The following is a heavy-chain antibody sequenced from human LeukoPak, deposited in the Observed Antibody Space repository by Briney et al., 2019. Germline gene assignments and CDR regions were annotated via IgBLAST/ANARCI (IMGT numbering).Heavy chain of an antibody. V-gene: IGHV4-59*01. CDR3: ARARNYYDSSDYYYEGDAFDI. CDR2: IYYSGST. J-gene: IGHJ3*02. CDR1: GGSISSYY. Sequence: SETLSLTCTVSGGSISSYYWSWIRQPPGKGLECIGYIYYSGSTHYNPSLKSRVTISVDTSKNQFSLKLSSVTAADTAVYFCARARNYYDSSDYYYEGDAFDIWGQGTMVTVSS. D-gene: IGHD3-22*01.